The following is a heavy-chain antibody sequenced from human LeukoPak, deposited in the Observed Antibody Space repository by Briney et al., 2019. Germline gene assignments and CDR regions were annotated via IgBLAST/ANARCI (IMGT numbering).Heavy chain of an antibody. CDR1: GGTFSSYA. V-gene: IGHV1-2*02. Sequence: GASVKVSCKASGGTFSSYAISWVRQAPGQGLEWMGWINPNSGGTNYAQKFQGRVTMTRDTSISTAYMELSRLRSDDTAVYYCARQVVVAAYYFDYWGQGTLVTVSS. CDR2: INPNSGGT. CDR3: ARQVVVAAYYFDY. J-gene: IGHJ4*02. D-gene: IGHD2-15*01.